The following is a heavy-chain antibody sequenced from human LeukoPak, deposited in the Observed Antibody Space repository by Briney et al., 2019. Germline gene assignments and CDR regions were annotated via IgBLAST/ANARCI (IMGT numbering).Heavy chain of an antibody. CDR2: ISYDGSNK. Sequence: GGSLRLSCAASGFTFSSYAMHWVRQAPGKGLEWVAVISYDGSNKYYADSVKGRFTISRDNSKNTLYLQMNSLRAEDTAVYYCARDWDDSSGYYYRYFDYWGQGTLVTVSS. V-gene: IGHV3-30-3*01. CDR1: GFTFSSYA. D-gene: IGHD3-22*01. CDR3: ARDWDDSSGYYYRYFDY. J-gene: IGHJ4*02.